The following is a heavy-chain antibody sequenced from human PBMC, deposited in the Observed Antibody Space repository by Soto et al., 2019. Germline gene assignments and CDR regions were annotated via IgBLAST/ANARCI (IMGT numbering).Heavy chain of an antibody. CDR1: GFTFSSYG. Sequence: QVQLVESGGGVVQPGRSLRLSCAASGFTFSSYGMHWFRQAPGKGLEWVAVISYDGSNKYYADSVKGRFTISRDNSKNTLYLQMNSLRAEDTAVYYCAKGGVNHYYGMDVWGQGTTVTVSS. CDR3: AKGGVNHYYGMDV. D-gene: IGHD2-21*01. CDR2: ISYDGSNK. V-gene: IGHV3-30*18. J-gene: IGHJ6*02.